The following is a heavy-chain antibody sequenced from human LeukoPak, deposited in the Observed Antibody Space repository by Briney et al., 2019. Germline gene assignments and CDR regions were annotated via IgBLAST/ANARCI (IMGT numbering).Heavy chain of an antibody. CDR3: VKDTVTMLRGFLSDYYHGMHV. V-gene: IGHV3-43*02. D-gene: IGHD3-10*01. CDR1: GFTFYDYA. CDR2: MTGDGGTR. Sequence: GGSLRLSCAASGFTFYDYAMHWVRQVPGKGLEWVSLMTGDGGTRQYAASVKGRFTISKDNDKETLYLQMNSLRPEDSGIYYCVKDTVTMLRGFLSDYYHGMHVWGQGTTVTVSS. J-gene: IGHJ6*02.